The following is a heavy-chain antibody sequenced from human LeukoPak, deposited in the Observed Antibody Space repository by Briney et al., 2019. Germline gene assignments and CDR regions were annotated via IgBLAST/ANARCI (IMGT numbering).Heavy chain of an antibody. CDR3: ARGGSYGYIY. V-gene: IGHV4-59*12. CDR1: GDSISGYY. J-gene: IGHJ4*02. Sequence: SETLSLTCTVSGDSISGYYWSCIRQPPGKGLEWIAYISYSGSTNYNPSLKNRVTISRDTSKNQFSLKLNSVTAADTAVYYCARGGSYGYIYWSQGTLVTVSS. CDR2: ISYSGST. D-gene: IGHD5-18*01.